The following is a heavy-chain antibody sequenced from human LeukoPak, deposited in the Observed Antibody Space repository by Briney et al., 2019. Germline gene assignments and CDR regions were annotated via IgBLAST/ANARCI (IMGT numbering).Heavy chain of an antibody. V-gene: IGHV1-69*13. CDR3: ALGVCSSTSCYTRSVYYYYYMDV. D-gene: IGHD2-2*02. J-gene: IGHJ6*03. CDR1: GGTFSSYA. Sequence: ASVKVSCKASGGTFSSYAISWVRQAPGQGLEWMEGIIPIFGTANYAQKFQGRVMITADESTSTAYMELSSLRSEDTAVYYCALGVCSSTSCYTRSVYYYYYMDVWGKGTTVTVSS. CDR2: IIPIFGTA.